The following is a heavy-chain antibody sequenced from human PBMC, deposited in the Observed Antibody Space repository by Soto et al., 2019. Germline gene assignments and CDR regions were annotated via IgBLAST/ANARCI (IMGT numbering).Heavy chain of an antibody. CDR1: GFTFSSYA. CDR2: ISYDGSNK. D-gene: IGHD3-22*01. Sequence: QVQLVESGGGVVQPGRSLRLSCAASGFTFSSYAMHWVRQAPGKGLEWVAVISYDGSNKYYADSVKGRFTISRDNSKNTLYLQMNSLRAEDTAVYYCARESDSSGYSGSTDYWGQGTLVTVSS. CDR3: ARESDSSGYSGSTDY. V-gene: IGHV3-30-3*01. J-gene: IGHJ4*02.